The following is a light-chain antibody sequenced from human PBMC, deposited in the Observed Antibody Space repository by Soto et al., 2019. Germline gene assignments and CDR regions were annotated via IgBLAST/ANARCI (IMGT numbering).Light chain of an antibody. J-gene: IGLJ1*01. Sequence: QSALTQPASVSGSPGQSITISCTGTSSDVGGYKYVSWYQQHPGKAPKLMIYEVSNRPSGVSSRFSGSKSGNTASLTISGLHAEDEADYYCNAYTSSSTHVFGTGTKLTVL. CDR3: NAYTSSSTHV. V-gene: IGLV2-14*01. CDR1: SSDVGGYKY. CDR2: EVS.